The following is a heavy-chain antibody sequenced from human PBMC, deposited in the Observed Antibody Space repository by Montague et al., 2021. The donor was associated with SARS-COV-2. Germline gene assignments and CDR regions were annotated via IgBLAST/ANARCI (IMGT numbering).Heavy chain of an antibody. J-gene: IGHJ4*02. Sequence: SLRLSCAASGFIFSSYGMHWVRQAPGKGLEWVAHIWYDGSNENYVDSVKGRFTISSDNFKNTLYLQMNSLRAEDTAIYYCARGSVGGYYFDYWGQGTLVTVSS. CDR1: GFIFSSYG. V-gene: IGHV3-33*01. CDR2: IWYDGSNE. CDR3: ARGSVGGYYFDY. D-gene: IGHD1-26*01.